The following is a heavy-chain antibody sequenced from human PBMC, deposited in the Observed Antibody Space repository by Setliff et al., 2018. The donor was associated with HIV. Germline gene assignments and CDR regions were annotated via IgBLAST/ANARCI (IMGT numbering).Heavy chain of an antibody. J-gene: IGHJ3*01. CDR3: ARELDNSDNSDPFDV. Sequence: TLSLPCSVSGDSIRNSRDYWGWIRQPPGKGLEWIGNIYYSGTTYYSPSLNSRVTISVDRSRNHFSLRLSAVTAADTAVYYCARELDNSDNSDPFDVWGQGTMVTVSS. CDR2: IYYSGTT. V-gene: IGHV4-39*02. D-gene: IGHD4-4*01. CDR1: GDSIRNSRDY.